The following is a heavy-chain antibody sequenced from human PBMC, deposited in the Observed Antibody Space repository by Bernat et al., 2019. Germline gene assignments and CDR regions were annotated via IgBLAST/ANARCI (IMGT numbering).Heavy chain of an antibody. V-gene: IGHV3-48*01. CDR2: ISISSSTI. CDR3: AKTGYGGNALGY. CDR1: GFTFSSYS. J-gene: IGHJ4*02. D-gene: IGHD4-23*01. Sequence: EVQLVESGGGLVQPGGSLRLSCAASGFTFSSYSMNWVRQAPGKGLEWVSYISISSSTIYYADSVKGRFTISRDNAKNSLYLQMNSLRAEDTAVYYCAKTGYGGNALGYWGQGTLVTVSS.